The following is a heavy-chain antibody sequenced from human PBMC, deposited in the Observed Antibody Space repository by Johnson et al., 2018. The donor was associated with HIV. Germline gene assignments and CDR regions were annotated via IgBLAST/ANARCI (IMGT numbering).Heavy chain of an antibody. CDR1: GFTFSSYA. D-gene: IGHD6-19*01. CDR2: ISYDGSNK. CDR3: AREGAVAGLGDAFDI. Sequence: QLVESGGGVVQPGRSLRLSCAASGFTFSSYAMHWVRQAPGKGLEWVAVISYDGSNKYYADSVKGRFTISRDNSKNTLYLQMNSLRAEDTAVYYCAREGAVAGLGDAFDIWGQGTMVTVSS. V-gene: IGHV3-30*04. J-gene: IGHJ3*02.